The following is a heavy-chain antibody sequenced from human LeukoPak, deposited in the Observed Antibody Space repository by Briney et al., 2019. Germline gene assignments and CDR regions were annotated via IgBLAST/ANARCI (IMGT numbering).Heavy chain of an antibody. CDR1: GFTFSSYW. Sequence: GGSLRLSCAASGFTFSSYWMSWVRQAPGKGLGWVANIKQDGSEKYYVDSVKGRFTISRDNAKNSLYLQMNSLRAEDTAVYYCARVSGRSGILFDPWGQGTLVTVSS. CDR3: ARVSGRSGILFDP. CDR2: IKQDGSEK. J-gene: IGHJ5*02. V-gene: IGHV3-7*01. D-gene: IGHD1-14*01.